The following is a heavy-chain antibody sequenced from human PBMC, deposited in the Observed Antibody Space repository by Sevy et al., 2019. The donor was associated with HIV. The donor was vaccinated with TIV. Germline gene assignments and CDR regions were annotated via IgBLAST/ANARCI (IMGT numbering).Heavy chain of an antibody. J-gene: IGHJ6*02. D-gene: IGHD2-15*01. V-gene: IGHV3-48*02. Sequence: GGSLRLSCAASGFTFSSYSMNWVRQAPGKGLEWVSYISSSSSTIYYADSVKGRFTISRDNAKNSLYLQMNSLGDEDTAVYYCASAGYCSGGSCYSAYYGMDVWGQGTTVTVSS. CDR2: ISSSSSTI. CDR3: ASAGYCSGGSCYSAYYGMDV. CDR1: GFTFSSYS.